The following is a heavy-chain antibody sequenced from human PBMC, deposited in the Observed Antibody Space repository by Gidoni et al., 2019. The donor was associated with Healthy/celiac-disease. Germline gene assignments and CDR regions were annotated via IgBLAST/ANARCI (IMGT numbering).Heavy chain of an antibody. CDR3: AKDIRSQSVTTTLDY. V-gene: IGHV3-23*01. CDR2: ISGSGGST. D-gene: IGHD4-17*01. J-gene: IGHJ4*02. CDR1: GFTFSSYA. Sequence: EVQLLESGGGLVQPGWSLRLSCSASGFTFSSYAMSWVSQAPGKGLEWVAAISGSGGSTYYADSVKGRFTISRDNSKNTLYLQMNSLRAEDTAVYYCAKDIRSQSVTTTLDYWGQGTLVTVSS.